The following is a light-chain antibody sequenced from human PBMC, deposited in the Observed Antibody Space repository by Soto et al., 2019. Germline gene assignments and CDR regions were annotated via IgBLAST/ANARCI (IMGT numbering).Light chain of an antibody. CDR3: QTWGTGFQF. CDR1: SGHSSYA. Sequence: QPVLTQSPSASASLGASVKLTYTLSSGHSSYAIAWHQKQPGKGPRYLMDLNKDGSHTKGDGIPDRFSGSSSGADRFLIISSLQSEDEADYYCQTWGTGFQFFGGGTKLTVL. V-gene: IGLV4-69*01. CDR2: LNKDGSH. J-gene: IGLJ2*01.